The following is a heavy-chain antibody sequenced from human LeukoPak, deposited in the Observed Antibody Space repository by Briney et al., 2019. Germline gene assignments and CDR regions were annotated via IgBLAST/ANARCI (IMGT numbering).Heavy chain of an antibody. V-gene: IGHV5-51*01. Sequence: GESLKISCKGSGYSFTSYWIGWVRQMPGKGLEWMGIIYPGDSDTRYSPSFQGQVTISADKPISTAYLQWSSLKASDTAMYYCARHYYGSGSSGQNDYWGQGTLVTVSS. D-gene: IGHD3-10*01. CDR1: GYSFTSYW. J-gene: IGHJ4*02. CDR3: ARHYYGSGSSGQNDY. CDR2: IYPGDSDT.